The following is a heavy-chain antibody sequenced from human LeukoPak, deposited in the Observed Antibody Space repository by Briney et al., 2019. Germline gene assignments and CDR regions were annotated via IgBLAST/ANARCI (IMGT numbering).Heavy chain of an antibody. Sequence: GGSLRLSSAVSGFTLSTYGMHWVSQAPGKGLEWVAFIRYDGSNKYYADSVKGRFTISRDNSKNTLYLQMTSLRAEDTAVYYCAKDWGSSNTLDYWGQGTLVTVSS. CDR3: AKDWGSSNTLDY. J-gene: IGHJ4*02. D-gene: IGHD6-6*01. CDR1: GFTLSTYG. CDR2: IRYDGSNK. V-gene: IGHV3-30*02.